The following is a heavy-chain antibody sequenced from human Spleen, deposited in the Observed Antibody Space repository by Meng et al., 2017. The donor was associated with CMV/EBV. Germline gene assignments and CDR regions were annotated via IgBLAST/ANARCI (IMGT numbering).Heavy chain of an antibody. V-gene: IGHV3-7*01. CDR1: FTFSRYW. Sequence: FTFSRYWMSWVRQAPGKGLEWVANIKQDGSERYYLESVKGRFTVSRDRIRNLLYLQMNSLRVEDTAIYYCARVSGGAYTKGGYYFDYWGQGTLVTVSS. CDR3: ARVSGGAYTKGGYYFDY. D-gene: IGHD3-10*01. J-gene: IGHJ4*02. CDR2: IKQDGSER.